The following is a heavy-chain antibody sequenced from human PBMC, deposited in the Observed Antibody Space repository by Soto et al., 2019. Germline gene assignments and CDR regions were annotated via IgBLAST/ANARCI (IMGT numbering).Heavy chain of an antibody. CDR3: TKDPPGSGPDFDS. J-gene: IGHJ4*02. V-gene: IGHV3-23*01. D-gene: IGHD5-12*01. Sequence: LRLSCVASGFTFSSYAMSWFLQAPGKGLEWVSTISGGGGRTTYADSVKGRVTISRDNSKNTVYLQMNSLRAEDTAVYYCTKDPPGSGPDFDSWGQGNLVTVSS. CDR1: GFTFSSYA. CDR2: ISGGGGRT.